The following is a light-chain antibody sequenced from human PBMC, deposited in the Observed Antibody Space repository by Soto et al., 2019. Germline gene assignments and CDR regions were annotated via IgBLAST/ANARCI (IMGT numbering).Light chain of an antibody. CDR1: SSNIGSNT. V-gene: IGLV1-44*01. CDR3: AACDDSLNGPVV. CDR2: SNN. J-gene: IGLJ2*01. Sequence: QSVLTQPPSASGTPGQRVTISCSGSSSNIGSNTVNWYQQLPGTAPKLLIYSNNQRPSGVPDRFSGSKSGTSASLAISELQSEDEADYYCAACDDSLNGPVVFGGGTKLTV.